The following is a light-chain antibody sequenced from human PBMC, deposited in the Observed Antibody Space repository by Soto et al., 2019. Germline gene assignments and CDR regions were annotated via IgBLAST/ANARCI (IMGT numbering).Light chain of an antibody. Sequence: QSALTQPASVSGSPGQTVTISCTGTSSDVGGYNLVSWYQQHPGKAPKLMIYEGSKRPSGVSNRFSGSKSGNTASLTIAGLEDDDDADYCCCSYAGLSSWVFGGGTKLTVL. CDR2: EGS. CDR3: CSYAGLSSWV. J-gene: IGLJ3*02. CDR1: SSDVGGYNL. V-gene: IGLV2-23*01.